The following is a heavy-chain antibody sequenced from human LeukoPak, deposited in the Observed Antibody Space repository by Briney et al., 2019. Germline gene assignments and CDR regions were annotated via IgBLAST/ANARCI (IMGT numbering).Heavy chain of an antibody. V-gene: IGHV3-23*01. D-gene: IGHD2-21*01. CDR1: GFTFSSYA. Sequence: PGGSLRLSCAASGFTFSSYAMSWVRQAPGKGLEWVSAISGSGGSTYYADSVKGRFTISRDNSKNTLYLQMNSLRAEDTAVYYCVKDSHIVVVIATRDFDYWGQGTLVTVSS. CDR3: VKDSHIVVVIATRDFDY. CDR2: ISGSGGST. J-gene: IGHJ4*02.